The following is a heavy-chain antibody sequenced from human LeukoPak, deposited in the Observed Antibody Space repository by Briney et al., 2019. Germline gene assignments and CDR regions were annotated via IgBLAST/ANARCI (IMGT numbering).Heavy chain of an antibody. CDR1: GGSFSGYY. CDR2: INHSGST. J-gene: IGHJ5*02. CDR3: ARPLKGP. Sequence: PSETLSLTCAVYGGSFSGYYWSWIRQPPGKGLEWIGKINHSGSTNYNPSLKSRVTISVDTSKNQFSLKLSSVTAADTAVYYCARPLKGPWGQGTLVTVSS. V-gene: IGHV4-34*01.